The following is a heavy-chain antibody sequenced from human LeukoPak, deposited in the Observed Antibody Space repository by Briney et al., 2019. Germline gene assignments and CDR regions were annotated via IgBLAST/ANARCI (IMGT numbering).Heavy chain of an antibody. CDR2: FYAGGGT. CDR1: GFTVSSNY. Sequence: GGSLRLSCAASGFTVSSNYMSWVRHAPGKGLEWVSVFYAGGGTFYADSVKGRFTISRDNSENTLYLQMNSLRAEDTAVYYCARDKNPGIATDWGQGTLVTVSS. CDR3: ARDKNPGIATD. V-gene: IGHV3-53*01. D-gene: IGHD6-13*01. J-gene: IGHJ4*02.